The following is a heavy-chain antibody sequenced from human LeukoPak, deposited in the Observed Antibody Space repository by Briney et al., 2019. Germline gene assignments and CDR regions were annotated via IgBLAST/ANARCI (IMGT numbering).Heavy chain of an antibody. CDR1: GYTFTGYY. J-gene: IGHJ4*02. CDR2: INPNSGGT. Sequence: ASVKVSCKASGYTFTGYYIHWVRQAPGQGLEWMGWINPNSGGTNYAQKFQGRFTMTRDTSISTAYMELSRLRSDDTAVYYCARGDIVVVPAADTVVDYWGQGTLVTVSS. D-gene: IGHD2-2*01. CDR3: ARGDIVVVPAADTVVDY. V-gene: IGHV1-2*02.